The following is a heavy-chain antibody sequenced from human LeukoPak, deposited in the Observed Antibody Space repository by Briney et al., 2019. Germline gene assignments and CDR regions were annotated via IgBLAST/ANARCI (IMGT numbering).Heavy chain of an antibody. D-gene: IGHD3-9*01. CDR3: ARGALYDDILTGIDY. V-gene: IGHV3-21*01. CDR2: ISSSSSYI. J-gene: IGHJ4*02. Sequence: GGSLRLSCASSGFTFSSYSMNWVRQAPGKGLEWVSSISSSSSYIYYAESVKGRFSISRDNAKNSMYLQMNGLRAEDTAVYYCARGALYDDILTGIDYWGQGTLVTVSS. CDR1: GFTFSSYS.